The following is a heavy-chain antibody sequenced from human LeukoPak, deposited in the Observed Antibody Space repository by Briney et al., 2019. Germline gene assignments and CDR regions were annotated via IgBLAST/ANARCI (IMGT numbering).Heavy chain of an antibody. V-gene: IGHV4-59*01. J-gene: IGHJ4*02. Sequence: SETLSLTCTVSGGSISSYYWSWIRQPPGKGLEWIGYIYYSGSTNYNPSLKSRVTISVDTSKNQSSLKLSSVTAADTAVYYCARFRMAGIDYWGQGTLVTVSS. CDR3: ARFRMAGIDY. CDR2: IYYSGST. CDR1: GGSISSYY. D-gene: IGHD6-19*01.